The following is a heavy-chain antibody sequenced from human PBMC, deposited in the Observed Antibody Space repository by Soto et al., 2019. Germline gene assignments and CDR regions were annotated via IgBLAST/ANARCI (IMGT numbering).Heavy chain of an antibody. CDR1: GYTFTSYA. V-gene: IGHV1-3*01. CDR2: INAGNGNT. D-gene: IGHD6-13*01. Sequence: ASVKVSCKASGYTFTSYAMHWVRQAPGQRLEWMGWINAGNGNTKYSQKFQGRVTITRDTSASTAYMELSSLRSEDTAVYYRAGCFLAAAGGWFDPWGQGTLVTVSS. CDR3: AGCFLAAAGGWFDP. J-gene: IGHJ5*02.